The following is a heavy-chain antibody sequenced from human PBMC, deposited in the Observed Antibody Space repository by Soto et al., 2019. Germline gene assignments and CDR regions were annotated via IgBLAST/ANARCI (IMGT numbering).Heavy chain of an antibody. V-gene: IGHV3-23*01. CDR1: GFTFSSYA. CDR3: AKDDAYGDYAPNNWFDP. D-gene: IGHD4-17*01. J-gene: IGHJ5*02. Sequence: EVQLLESGGGLVQPGGSLRLSCAASGFTFSSYAMSWVRQAPGKGLEWVSAISGSGGSTYYADSVKGRFTISRDNSKNTLYLQMNSLRSEDTAVYYCAKDDAYGDYAPNNWFDPWGQGTLVTVSS. CDR2: ISGSGGST.